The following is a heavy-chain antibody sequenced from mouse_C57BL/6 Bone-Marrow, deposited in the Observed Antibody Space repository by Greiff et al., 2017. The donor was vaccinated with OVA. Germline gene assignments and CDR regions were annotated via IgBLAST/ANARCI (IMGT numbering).Heavy chain of an antibody. J-gene: IGHJ4*01. D-gene: IGHD2-5*01. CDR1: GFTFSSYG. CDR3: ARSSSYYSKPLYAMDY. CDR2: ISSGGSYT. V-gene: IGHV5-6*01. Sequence: EVQGVESGGDLVKPGGSLKLSCAASGFTFSSYGMSWVRQTPDKRLEWVATISSGGSYTYYQDSVKGRFTISRDNAKNTLYLQMSSLKSEDTAMYYCARSSSYYSKPLYAMDYWGQGTAVTVSS.